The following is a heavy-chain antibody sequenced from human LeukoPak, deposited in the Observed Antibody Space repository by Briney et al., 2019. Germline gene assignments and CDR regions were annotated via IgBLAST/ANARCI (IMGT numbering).Heavy chain of an antibody. CDR1: GFTFSSYA. Sequence: PGGPLRLSCAASGFTFSSYAMSWVRQAPGKGLEWVSGISGSGVSTYYADSVKGRFTISRDNSKNTVYLQMNSLRAEDTAVYYCAKDLGYSSGWYRLYFDYWGQGTLVTVSS. J-gene: IGHJ4*02. V-gene: IGHV3-23*01. CDR2: ISGSGVST. D-gene: IGHD6-19*01. CDR3: AKDLGYSSGWYRLYFDY.